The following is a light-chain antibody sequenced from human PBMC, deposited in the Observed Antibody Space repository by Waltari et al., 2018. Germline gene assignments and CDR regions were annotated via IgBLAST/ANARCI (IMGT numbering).Light chain of an antibody. Sequence: LVSPSPLSLPVPPGETASISCRASQCRVESNGVNYLDWYQQKPGQSPQLLIYLGSNRACGVAERFSGSGSGTDFTLKISRVEAEDVGVYYCIQNLRTPYTFGPGTKLEIK. CDR1: QCRVESNGVNY. CDR2: LGS. V-gene: IGKV2-28*01. J-gene: IGKJ2*01. CDR3: IQNLRTPYT.